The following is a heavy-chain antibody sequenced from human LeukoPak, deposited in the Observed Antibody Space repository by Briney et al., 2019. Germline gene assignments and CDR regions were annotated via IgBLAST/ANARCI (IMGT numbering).Heavy chain of an antibody. CDR2: ISSSSSYI. CDR3: ARDTAVAVAFDI. Sequence: GGSLRLSCAASRFTFSDYSMNWVRQAPGKGLEWVSSISSSSSYIYYADSVKGRFTISRDNAKNSLYLQMNSLRAEDTAVYYCARDTAVAVAFDIWGQGTMVTVSS. J-gene: IGHJ3*02. D-gene: IGHD6-19*01. CDR1: RFTFSDYS. V-gene: IGHV3-21*01.